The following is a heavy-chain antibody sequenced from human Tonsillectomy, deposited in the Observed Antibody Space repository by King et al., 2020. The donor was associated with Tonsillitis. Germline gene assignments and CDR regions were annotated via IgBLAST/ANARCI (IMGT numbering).Heavy chain of an antibody. CDR1: GFTFSTYG. Sequence: VQLVEFGGGVVQPGRSLRLSCAASGFTFSTYGIHWVRQAPGKGLEWVALISYDGSNKYYADPVRGRFTISRDTSKNTVYLQMNSLRAEDTAVYYCARAYYYDTSRTPDYWGQGTLITVSS. J-gene: IGHJ4*02. D-gene: IGHD3-22*01. CDR3: ARAYYYDTSRTPDY. V-gene: IGHV3-33*05. CDR2: ISYDGSNK.